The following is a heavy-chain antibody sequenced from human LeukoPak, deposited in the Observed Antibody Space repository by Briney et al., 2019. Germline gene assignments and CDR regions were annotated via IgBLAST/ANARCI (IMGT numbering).Heavy chain of an antibody. CDR2: FDREGGGT. CDR1: GYTLTELS. Sequence: GASVKVSCKVSGYTLTELSMRWVRQAPGKGLEWMGGFDREGGGTIYAQKFHGSVTMTEDTSTDTAYMELSRLRSEDTGVYYCATLEDSSREPGSWGQGTLVTVSS. D-gene: IGHD6-6*01. V-gene: IGHV1-24*01. J-gene: IGHJ4*02. CDR3: ATLEDSSREPGS.